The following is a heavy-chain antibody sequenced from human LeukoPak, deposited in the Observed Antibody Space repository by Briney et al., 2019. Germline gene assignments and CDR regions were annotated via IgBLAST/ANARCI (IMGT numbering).Heavy chain of an antibody. J-gene: IGHJ2*01. CDR2: INTNTGNP. CDR3: AREVELSAAGAGWYFDL. CDR1: GYTFTSYA. Sequence: ASEKVSCKASGYTFTSYAMNWVRQAPGQGLEWMGWINTNTGNPTYAQGFTGRFVFSLDTSVSTAYLQISSLKAEDTAVYYCAREVELSAAGAGWYFDLWGRGTLVTVSS. D-gene: IGHD6-13*01. V-gene: IGHV7-4-1*02.